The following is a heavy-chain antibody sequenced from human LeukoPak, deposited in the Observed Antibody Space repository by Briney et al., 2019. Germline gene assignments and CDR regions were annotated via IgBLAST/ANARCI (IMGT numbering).Heavy chain of an antibody. D-gene: IGHD4-17*01. CDR2: ISSSGSTI. V-gene: IGHV3-11*01. Sequence: GGSLRLSCAASGFTFSDYYMSWIRQAPGKGLEWVSYISSSGSTIYYADSVKGRFTISRDNAKNSLYLQMNSLRAEDTAVYYCARVPTVTSTHDAIDIWGQGTMVTVSS. CDR3: ARVPTVTSTHDAIDI. CDR1: GFTFSDYY. J-gene: IGHJ3*02.